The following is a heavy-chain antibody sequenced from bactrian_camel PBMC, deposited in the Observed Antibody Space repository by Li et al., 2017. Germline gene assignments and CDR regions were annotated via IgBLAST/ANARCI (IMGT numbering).Heavy chain of an antibody. CDR3: AAGQGVGWCLDVIRVGAEPDFDY. Sequence: HVQLVESGGGSVQAGGSLRLSCATSGVIVGRSSMGWFRQAPGKEREAVAGIGRLGTTNYAASVKNRFIISIDNAKNTLDLQMNSLEPEDSATYYCAAGQGVGWCLDVIRVGAEPDFDYWGHGTQVTVS. CDR2: IGRLGTT. CDR1: GVIVGRSS. J-gene: IGHJ6*01. D-gene: IGHD5*01. V-gene: IGHV3S55*01.